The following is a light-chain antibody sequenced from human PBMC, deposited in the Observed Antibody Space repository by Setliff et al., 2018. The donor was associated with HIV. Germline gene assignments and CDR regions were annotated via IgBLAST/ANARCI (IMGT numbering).Light chain of an antibody. CDR1: QSLDSW. J-gene: IGKJ2*01. V-gene: IGKV1-5*03. Sequence: DIQMTQSPSTLSASVGDRVTITCRASQSLDSWLAWYQQKPGKAPKLLIYKASSLASGVSSRFSGSGSGTEFTLTISSLQPDDFATYYCQQYNSYSTFGQGTKVDIK. CDR3: QQYNSYST. CDR2: KAS.